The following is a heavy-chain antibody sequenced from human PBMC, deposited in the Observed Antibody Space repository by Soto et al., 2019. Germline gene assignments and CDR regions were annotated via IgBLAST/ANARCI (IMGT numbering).Heavy chain of an antibody. D-gene: IGHD1-1*01. J-gene: IGHJ3*02. CDR2: ISSSSSYI. CDR3: ARGAAYNWNDEGDAFDI. V-gene: IGHV3-21*01. Sequence: EVQLVESGGGLVKPGGSLRLSCAASGFTFSSYSMNWVRQAPGKGLEWVSSISSSSSYIYYADSVKGRFTISRDNAKNSLYLQMNSLRAEDTAVYYCARGAAYNWNDEGDAFDIWGQGTMVTVSS. CDR1: GFTFSSYS.